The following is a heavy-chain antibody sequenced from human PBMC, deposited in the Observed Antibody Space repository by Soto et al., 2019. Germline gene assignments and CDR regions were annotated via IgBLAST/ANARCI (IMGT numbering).Heavy chain of an antibody. D-gene: IGHD4-17*01. CDR1: GGAISSTDSY. CDR3: ARLREHHGDYEGFDL. J-gene: IGHJ4*02. CDR2: IYYSGTI. Sequence: QLQLQESGPGLVKPSETLSLTCSVSGGAISSTDSYWVWIRQPPGKGLEWLGSIYYSGTIYDNPSLRSRVSIFVETSKNEFYLKMTSVTAADTAVYYCARLREHHGDYEGFDLWGQGTVVSVSS. V-gene: IGHV4-39*01.